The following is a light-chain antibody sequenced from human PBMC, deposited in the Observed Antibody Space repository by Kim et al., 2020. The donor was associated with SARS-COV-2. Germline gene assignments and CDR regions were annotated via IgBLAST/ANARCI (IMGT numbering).Light chain of an antibody. CDR3: SSYTSASTFV. Sequence: GPSITISCAGSNNDVGAYNYVSWYQHYPVKAPKLIIYDVNQRPSGVSNRFSGSKSGDTASLTISGLQAEDEAYYYCSSYTSASTFVFGTGTKVTVL. J-gene: IGLJ1*01. CDR1: NNDVGAYNY. CDR2: DVN. V-gene: IGLV2-14*03.